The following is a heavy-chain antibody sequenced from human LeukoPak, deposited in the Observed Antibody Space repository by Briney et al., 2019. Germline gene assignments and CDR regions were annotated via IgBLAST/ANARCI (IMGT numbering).Heavy chain of an antibody. CDR2: IRNKTYGETT. CDR3: ARERWELHSYYYYMDV. V-gene: IGHV3-49*03. CDR1: GFTFGDYG. Sequence: GGSLRLSCTSSGFTFGDYGLSWFRQPPGKRLEWVGFIRNKTYGETTEYATSVIGRFTISRDDSKNIAYVQMNSLKTEDTAVYYCARERWELHSYYYYMDVWGKGTTVIVSS. D-gene: IGHD1-26*01. J-gene: IGHJ6*03.